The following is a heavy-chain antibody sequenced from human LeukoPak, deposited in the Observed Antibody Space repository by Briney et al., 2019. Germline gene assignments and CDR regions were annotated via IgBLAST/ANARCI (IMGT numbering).Heavy chain of an antibody. CDR3: ARVVLTGPSGYDEDY. Sequence: ASVKVSCKASGYTFTDYYMHWVRQAPGQGLEWMGWINPNSGGTNYAQNFQGRVTMTRDTSISTAYMELSSLRSDDTSVYYCARVVLTGPSGYDEDYWGQGTLVTVSS. CDR2: INPNSGGT. CDR1: GYTFTDYY. D-gene: IGHD5-12*01. V-gene: IGHV1-2*02. J-gene: IGHJ4*02.